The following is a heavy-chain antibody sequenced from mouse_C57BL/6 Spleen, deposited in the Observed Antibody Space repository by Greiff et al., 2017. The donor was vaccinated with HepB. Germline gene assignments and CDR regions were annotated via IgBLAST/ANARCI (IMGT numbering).Heavy chain of an antibody. CDR3: ARRTGSSLDY. V-gene: IGHV1-42*01. J-gene: IGHJ2*01. CDR2: INPSTGGT. CDR1: GYSFTGYY. D-gene: IGHD1-1*01. Sequence: EVKLVESGPELVKPGASVKISCKASGYSFTGYYMNWVKQSPEKSLEWIGEINPSTGGTTYNQKFKAKATLTVDKSSSTAYMQLKSLTSEDSAVYYCARRTGSSLDYWGQGTTLTVSS.